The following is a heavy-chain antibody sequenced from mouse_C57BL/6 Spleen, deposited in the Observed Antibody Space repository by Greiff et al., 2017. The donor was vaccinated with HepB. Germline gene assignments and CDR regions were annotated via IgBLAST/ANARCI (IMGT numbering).Heavy chain of an antibody. CDR2: IDPNRVGT. D-gene: IGHD1-1*01. Sequence: VQLQQPGAELVKPGASVKLSCKASGYTFTSYWMHWVKQRPGRGLEWIVRIDPNRVGTRYNEKFKSKATLTVDKPSSTAYMQLSSLTSEDSAVYYCARWVTTVVADYYAMDYWGQGTSVTVSS. CDR1: GYTFTSYW. V-gene: IGHV1-72*01. CDR3: ARWVTTVVADYYAMDY. J-gene: IGHJ4*01.